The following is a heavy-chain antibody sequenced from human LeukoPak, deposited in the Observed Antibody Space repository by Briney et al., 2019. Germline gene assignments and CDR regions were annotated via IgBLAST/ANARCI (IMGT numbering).Heavy chain of an antibody. D-gene: IGHD3-3*01. CDR2: ISSSSSYI. CDR3: ARGPTIFGVVTPDY. Sequence: GGSLRLSCAASGFTFSSYSMNWVRQAPGKGLEWVSSISSSSSYIYYADSVKGRFTISRDNAKNSLYLQMNSLRAEDTAVYYCARGPTIFGVVTPDYWGQGTLVTVSS. V-gene: IGHV3-21*01. CDR1: GFTFSSYS. J-gene: IGHJ4*02.